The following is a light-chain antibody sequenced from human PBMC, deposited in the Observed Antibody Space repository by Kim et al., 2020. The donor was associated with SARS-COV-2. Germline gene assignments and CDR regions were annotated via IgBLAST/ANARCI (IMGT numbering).Light chain of an antibody. J-gene: IGLJ3*02. CDR1: SSDVGGYNY. Sequence: PGQSITTSCPGTSSDVGGYNYGSWYQQHPGKAPKLMIYDVSKRPSGVSNRFSGSKSGNTASLTISGLQAEDEADYYCSSYTSSSGVFGGGTQLTVL. CDR3: SSYTSSSGV. CDR2: DVS. V-gene: IGLV2-14*04.